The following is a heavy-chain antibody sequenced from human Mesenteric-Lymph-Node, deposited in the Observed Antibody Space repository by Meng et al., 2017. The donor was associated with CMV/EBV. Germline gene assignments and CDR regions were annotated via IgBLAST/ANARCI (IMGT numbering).Heavy chain of an antibody. J-gene: IGHJ6*02. D-gene: IGHD2-21*01. V-gene: IGHV3-72*01. CDR1: GFTFSDHY. CDR2: TRNKANSYTA. CDR3: TRDQVDSHIVVVIAISYGMDV. Sequence: GGSLRLSCAASGFTFSDHYMDWVRPAPGKGLEWVGRTRNKANSYTAEYAASVKGRFTNPRDDSKSIAYLQMNSLKTEDTAVYYCTRDQVDSHIVVVIAISYGMDVWGQGTTVTVSS.